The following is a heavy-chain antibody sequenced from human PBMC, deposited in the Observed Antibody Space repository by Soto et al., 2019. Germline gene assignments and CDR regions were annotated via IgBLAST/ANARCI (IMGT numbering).Heavy chain of an antibody. CDR3: ARDLKTRHCDY. D-gene: IGHD4-17*01. J-gene: IGHJ4*02. V-gene: IGHV3-33*01. CDR1: GFAFHGYA. Sequence: QVQLVESGGGVVQPGRSLRLSCADSGFAFHGYAMHWVRQAPGKGLEWVAIIWYDGSNTYYGDSVKGRFTISRDNSKNTVYLQMNSLRVEDTAVYYCARDLKTRHCDYWGQGILVTVSS. CDR2: IWYDGSNT.